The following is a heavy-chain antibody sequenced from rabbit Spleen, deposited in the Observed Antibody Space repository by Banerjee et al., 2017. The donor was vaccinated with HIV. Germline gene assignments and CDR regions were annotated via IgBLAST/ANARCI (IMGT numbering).Heavy chain of an antibody. CDR3: ARGSATMTMVITGYYLGL. CDR2: IFGGSTGST. CDR1: GFFFSNSYY. D-gene: IGHD2-1*01. Sequence: QEQLEESGGDLVKPEGSLTLTCTAAGFFFSNSYYMCWVRQTPGKGLEWIACIFGGSTGSTAYASWAKGRFTISKTTSTTVPLQVPSLTAADTATYFCARGSATMTMVITGYYLGLWGPGTLVTVS. V-gene: IGHV1S45*01. J-gene: IGHJ4*01.